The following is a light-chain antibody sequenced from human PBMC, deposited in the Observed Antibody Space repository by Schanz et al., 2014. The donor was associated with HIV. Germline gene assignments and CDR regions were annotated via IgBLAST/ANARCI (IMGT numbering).Light chain of an antibody. CDR2: STS. J-gene: IGKJ2*01. CDR3: QQFYSLPYT. Sequence: ELVLTQSPVILSLSPGESATLSCRASQTVSSNSLGWYQQKRGQVPRLLIYSTSRRANGIPDRFSGSGSGTDFTLTISRLEPEDVAVYYCQQFYSLPYTFGQGTKLEIK. CDR1: QTVSSNS. V-gene: IGKV3-20*01.